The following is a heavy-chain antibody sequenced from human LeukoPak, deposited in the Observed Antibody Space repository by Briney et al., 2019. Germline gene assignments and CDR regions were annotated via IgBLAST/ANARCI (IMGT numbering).Heavy chain of an antibody. D-gene: IGHD3-22*01. CDR3: ARNFYDSSRYEPPDY. CDR2: ISSDGSNK. V-gene: IGHV3-30-3*01. CDR1: GFTFSSYA. J-gene: IGHJ4*02. Sequence: PGGSLRLSCAASGFTFSSYAMHWVRQAPGKGLEWVAFISSDGSNKYYADSVKGRFTISRDNSKNTLYLQMNSLRAEDTAVYYCARNFYDSSRYEPPDYWGKGTLVTVSS.